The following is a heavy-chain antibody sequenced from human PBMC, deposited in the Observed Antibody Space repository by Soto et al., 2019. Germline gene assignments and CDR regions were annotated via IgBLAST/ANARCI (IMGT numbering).Heavy chain of an antibody. D-gene: IGHD2-2*01. V-gene: IGHV4-39*01. CDR1: GGSISSSSYY. CDR2: IYYSGST. J-gene: IGHJ4*02. CDR3: AEGYCSSTSCYRG. Sequence: SETLSLTCTVSGGSISSSSYYWGWIRQPPGKGLEWIGSIYYSGSTYYNPSLKSRVTISVDTSKNQFSLKLSSVTAADTAVYYCAEGYCSSTSCYRGWGQGTLVTVSS.